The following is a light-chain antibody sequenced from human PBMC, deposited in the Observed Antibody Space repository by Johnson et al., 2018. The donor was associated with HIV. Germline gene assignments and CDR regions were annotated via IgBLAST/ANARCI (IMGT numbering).Light chain of an antibody. CDR1: SSNIGNNY. CDR2: DNN. V-gene: IGLV1-51*01. J-gene: IGLJ1*01. CDR3: GTWDSSLRVGF. Sequence: SVLTQPPSVSAAPGQKVTISCSGSSSNIGNNYVSWYQQLPGRAPKLLIYDNNKRPSGIPDRFSGSKSGTSATLGIPGLQTGDEAEYYCGTWDSSLRVGFFGTGTKVTVL.